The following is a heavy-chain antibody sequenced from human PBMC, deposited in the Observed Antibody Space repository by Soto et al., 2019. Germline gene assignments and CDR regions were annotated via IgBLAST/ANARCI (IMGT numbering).Heavy chain of an antibody. V-gene: IGHV3-48*03. CDR3: PRAPYSSSYYFDS. Sequence: GGSLRLSCAASGFTFSSFEMNWVRQAPGKGLEWVSKIGSSGSTIWYADSVKGRFTISRDNAKNSLYLQMNSLRGEDTAVYYCPRAPYSSSYYFDSWGQGTLVTVSS. D-gene: IGHD6-6*01. CDR1: GFTFSSFE. CDR2: IGSSGSTI. J-gene: IGHJ4*02.